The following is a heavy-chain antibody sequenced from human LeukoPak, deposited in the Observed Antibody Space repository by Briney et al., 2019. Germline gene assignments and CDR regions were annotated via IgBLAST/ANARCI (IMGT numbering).Heavy chain of an antibody. J-gene: IGHJ4*02. CDR1: GFTFSSYA. CDR2: ISGSGGGGRT. CDR3: TTFYTRLTDY. V-gene: IGHV3-23*01. D-gene: IGHD2/OR15-2a*01. Sequence: GGSLRLSCAASGFTFSSYAMSWVRQAPGKGLEWVSAISGSGGGGRTYYADSVKGRFTISRDNFKNTLDLQMNSLRAEDTAVYYCTTFYTRLTDYWGQGTLVTVSS.